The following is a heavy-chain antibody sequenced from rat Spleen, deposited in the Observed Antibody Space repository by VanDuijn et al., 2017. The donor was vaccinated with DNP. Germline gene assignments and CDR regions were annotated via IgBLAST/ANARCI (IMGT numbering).Heavy chain of an antibody. V-gene: IGHV5S23*01. J-gene: IGHJ2*01. CDR2: ISSAGDNT. Sequence: EVQLVESGGGPVQPGRSLKLSCAVSGLTFSDHNMAWVRQAPKKGLEWVASISSAGDNTYYSDSVKGRFSLSRDNAKSTLYLQVNSLRSEDTATYYCARHYYSAYFDYWGQGVMVTVSS. CDR1: GLTFSDHN. CDR3: ARHYYSAYFDY. D-gene: IGHD1-1*01.